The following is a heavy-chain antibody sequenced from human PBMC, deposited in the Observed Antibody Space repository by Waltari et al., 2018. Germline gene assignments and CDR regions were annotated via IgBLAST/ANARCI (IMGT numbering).Heavy chain of an antibody. CDR1: GISVTNNH. CDR2: LYSAGNI. Sequence: EVQLVESGGGLIQPGGSLRLSCVASGISVTNNHMSWVRQAPGRGLEWLSLLYSAGNIYYADSVKGRFTISRDTSKNTLYLQIDHLRAEDTAVYYCTRDYPEATGGMDVWGQGTTVTVAS. CDR3: TRDYPEATGGMDV. V-gene: IGHV3-53*01. D-gene: IGHD3-16*02. J-gene: IGHJ6*02.